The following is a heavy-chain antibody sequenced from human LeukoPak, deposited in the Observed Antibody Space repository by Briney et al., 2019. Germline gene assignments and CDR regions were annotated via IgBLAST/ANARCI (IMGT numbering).Heavy chain of an antibody. J-gene: IGHJ4*02. Sequence: ISXXGXXYSFTSXXIGXXXQXXXXXXXXXGVXYPGDSETIYSPSFQGQVTISADKSISTAYLQWSSLKASDTAMYYCARHGEKGVCGGYVGGYWGQGTLVTVSS. V-gene: IGHV5-51*01. D-gene: IGHD5-12*01. CDR2: XYPGDSET. CDR3: ARHGEKGVCGGYVGGY. CDR1: XYSFTSXX.